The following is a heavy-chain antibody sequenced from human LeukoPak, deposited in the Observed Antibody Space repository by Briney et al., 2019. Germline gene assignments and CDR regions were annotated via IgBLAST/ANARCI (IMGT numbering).Heavy chain of an antibody. CDR2: INHSGST. CDR3: AREKRITIFGVVTGGYYFDY. J-gene: IGHJ4*02. D-gene: IGHD3-3*01. Sequence: PSETLSLTCAVYGGSFSGYYWSWIRQPPGKGLEWIGEINHSGSTNYNPSLKSRVTISVDTSKNQFSLKLSSVTAADTAVYYCAREKRITIFGVVTGGYYFDYWGQGTLVTVSS. V-gene: IGHV4-34*01. CDR1: GGSFSGYY.